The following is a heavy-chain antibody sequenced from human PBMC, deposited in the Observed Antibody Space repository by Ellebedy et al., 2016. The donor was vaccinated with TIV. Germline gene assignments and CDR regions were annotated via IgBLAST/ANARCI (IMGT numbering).Heavy chain of an antibody. CDR1: GFIFSGSP. J-gene: IGHJ4*01. CDR3: TSGDDSGYFSD. V-gene: IGHV3-73*01. D-gene: IGHD3-22*01. Sequence: PGGSLRLSCAASGFIFSGSPMHWVRQASGRGLEWVGRIRSRRNEYATAYAASVKGRFTIFRDDSKNTAYLQMNSLKTEDSAVYYCTSGDDSGYFSDWGHGTLVTVSS. CDR2: IRSRRNEYAT.